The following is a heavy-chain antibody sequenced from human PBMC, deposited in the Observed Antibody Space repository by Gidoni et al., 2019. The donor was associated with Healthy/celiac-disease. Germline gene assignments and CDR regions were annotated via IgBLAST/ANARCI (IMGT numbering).Heavy chain of an antibody. CDR2: IWYDGSNK. CDR3: ASGVAAAGTAHAFDI. D-gene: IGHD6-13*01. J-gene: IGHJ3*02. CDR1: GFPFSSYG. V-gene: IGHV3-33*01. Sequence: QVQLVESGGGVVQPGRSLRLSCAASGFPFSSYGMHWVRQAPGKGLEWVAVIWYDGSNKYYADSVKGRFTISRDNSKNTLYLQMNSLRAEDTAVYYCASGVAAAGTAHAFDIWGQGTMVTVSS.